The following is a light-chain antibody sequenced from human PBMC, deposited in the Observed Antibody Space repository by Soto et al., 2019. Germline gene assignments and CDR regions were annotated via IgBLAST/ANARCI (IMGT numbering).Light chain of an antibody. CDR3: QHYNNWPPET. J-gene: IGKJ1*01. CDR1: QSVSSN. V-gene: IGKV3-15*01. CDR2: GAS. Sequence: EIVMTQSPATLSVSPGERVTLSCRASQSVSSNLAWYQQKPGQAPRLLIYGASTRATGIPARFSGSGSGTEFTLTISSLQSEDFAVYYCQHYNNWPPETFGQGTKVDIK.